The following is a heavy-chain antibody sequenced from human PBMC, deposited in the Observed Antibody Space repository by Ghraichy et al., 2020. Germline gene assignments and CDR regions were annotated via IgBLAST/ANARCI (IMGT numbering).Heavy chain of an antibody. Sequence: SQTLSLTCTVSGGSISSGGYYWSWIRQHPGKGLEWIGYIYYSGSTYYNPSLKSRVTISVDTSKNQFSLKLSSVTAADTAVYYCARNRVRGGHVDYWGQGTLVTVSS. V-gene: IGHV4-31*03. CDR1: GGSISSGGYY. D-gene: IGHD2-15*01. CDR3: ARNRVRGGHVDY. CDR2: IYYSGST. J-gene: IGHJ4*02.